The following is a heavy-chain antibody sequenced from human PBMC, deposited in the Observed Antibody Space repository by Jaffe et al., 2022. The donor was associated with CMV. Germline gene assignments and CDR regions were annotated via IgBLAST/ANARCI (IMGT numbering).Heavy chain of an antibody. CDR1: GYSFTSYW. V-gene: IGHV5-51*01. D-gene: IGHD3-3*01. CDR3: AVTFGVVPQSYYYYGMDV. CDR2: IYPGDSDT. Sequence: EVQLVQSGAEVKKPGESLKISCKGSGYSFTSYWIGWVRQMPGKGLEWMGIIYPGDSDTRYSPSFQGQVTISADKSISTAYLQWSSLKASDTAMYYCAVTFGVVPQSYYYYGMDVWGQGTTVTVSS. J-gene: IGHJ6*02.